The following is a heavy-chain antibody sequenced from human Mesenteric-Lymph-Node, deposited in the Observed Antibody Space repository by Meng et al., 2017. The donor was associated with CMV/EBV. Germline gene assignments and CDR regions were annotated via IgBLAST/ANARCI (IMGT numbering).Heavy chain of an antibody. CDR3: ARAAGNKWNYYYYGMDV. D-gene: IGHD2/OR15-2a*01. CDR1: GFTFSNYA. J-gene: IGHJ6*02. Sequence: GESLKISCAASGFTFSNYAMSWVRQAPGKGLEWVSAILVDSVTTYYADSVKGRFTISRDNSKNTLYLQMNSLRAEDTAVYYCARAAGNKWNYYYYGMDVWGQGTTVTVSS. V-gene: IGHV3-23*01. CDR2: ILVDSVTT.